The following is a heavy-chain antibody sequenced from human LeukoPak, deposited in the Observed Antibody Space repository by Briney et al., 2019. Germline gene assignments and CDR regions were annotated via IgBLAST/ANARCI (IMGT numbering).Heavy chain of an antibody. CDR2: IYYSGST. J-gene: IGHJ6*03. D-gene: IGHD3-10*01. Sequence: PSETLSLTCTVSGGSISSSSYYWGWIRQPPGKGLEWIGSIYYSGSTYYNPSLKSRVTISVDTSKNQFSLKLSSVTAADTAVYYCAREFRGWFGELLDYYYMDVWGKGTAVTVSS. CDR1: GGSISSSSYY. CDR3: AREFRGWFGELLDYYYMDV. V-gene: IGHV4-39*07.